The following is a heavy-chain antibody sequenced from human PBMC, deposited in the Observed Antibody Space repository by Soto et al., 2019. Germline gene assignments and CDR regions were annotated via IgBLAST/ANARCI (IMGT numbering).Heavy chain of an antibody. CDR1: GYSIGSGYY. V-gene: IGHV4-38-2*01. CDR2: IYHAGSV. J-gene: IGHJ6*02. Sequence: PSETLSLTCAVSGYSIGSGYYWAWIRQSPGKGLEWIGSIYHAGSVYYNPSLNGRVALSMDTSKNHFSLKLTSVTAADTAVYYGARTFDYYGMDVWGQGTTVTVAS. CDR3: ARTFDYYGMDV.